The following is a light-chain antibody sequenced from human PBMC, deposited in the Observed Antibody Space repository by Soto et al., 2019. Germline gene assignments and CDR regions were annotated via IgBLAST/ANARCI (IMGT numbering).Light chain of an antibody. CDR2: AAS. CDR1: QIISSY. J-gene: IGKJ5*01. V-gene: IGKV1-39*01. CDR3: QQSYSTPVT. Sequence: DIQMTQSPSTLSASVGDRVTITFRASQIISSYLNWYQQKPGKAPKLLIYAASSLQSGVPSRFSGSGSGTDFTLTISSLQPEDFATYYCQQSYSTPVTFGQGTRLEIK.